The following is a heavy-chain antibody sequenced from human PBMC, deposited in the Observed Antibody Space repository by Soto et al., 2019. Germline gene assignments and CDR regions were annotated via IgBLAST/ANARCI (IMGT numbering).Heavy chain of an antibody. Sequence: GASVKVCCKASGYTFTSYYIQWVRQDPGQGLEWMGIINPSGGSTSYAQKFQGRVTMTRDTSTSTVYMELSSLRSEDTAVYYCARVAGWTHRRYYFDYWGQGTLVTVSS. CDR1: GYTFTSYY. D-gene: IGHD2-15*01. J-gene: IGHJ4*02. CDR2: INPSGGST. V-gene: IGHV1-46*01. CDR3: ARVAGWTHRRYYFDY.